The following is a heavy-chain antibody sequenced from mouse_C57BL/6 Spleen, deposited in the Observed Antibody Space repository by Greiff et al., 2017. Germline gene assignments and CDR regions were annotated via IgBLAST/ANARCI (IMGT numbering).Heavy chain of an antibody. D-gene: IGHD2-3*01. CDR3: ARRSFYDGYYNLFDY. CDR2: INPNNGGT. J-gene: IGHJ2*01. V-gene: IGHV1-18*01. Sequence: VHVKQSGPELVKPGASVKIPCKASGYTFTDYNMDWVKQSHGKSLEWIGDINPNNGGTIYNQKFKGKATLTVDKSSSTAYMELRSLTSEDTAVYYCARRSFYDGYYNLFDYWGQGTTLTVSS. CDR1: GYTFTDYN.